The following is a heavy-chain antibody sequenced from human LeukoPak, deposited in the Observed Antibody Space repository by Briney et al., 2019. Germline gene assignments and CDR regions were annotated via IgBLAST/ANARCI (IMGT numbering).Heavy chain of an antibody. D-gene: IGHD5-24*01. V-gene: IGHV1-2*02. J-gene: IGHJ4*02. Sequence: GASVKVSSKASGYTFTGYYMHWVRQAPGQGLEWMGWINPSSGGTNYAQKFQGRVTMTRDTSISTAYMELSRLRSDDTAVYYCARLYLPATRFDYWGQGTLVTVSS. CDR3: ARLYLPATRFDY. CDR1: GYTFTGYY. CDR2: INPSSGGT.